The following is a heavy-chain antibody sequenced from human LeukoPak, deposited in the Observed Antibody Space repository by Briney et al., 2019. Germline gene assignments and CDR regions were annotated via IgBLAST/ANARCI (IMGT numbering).Heavy chain of an antibody. CDR1: GGSFSGYY. J-gene: IGHJ6*02. CDR2: INHSGST. V-gene: IGHV4-34*01. Sequence: SSETLSLTCAVYGGSFSGYYWSWIRQPPGKGPEWIGEINHSGSTNYNPSLKSRVTISVDTSKNQFSLKLSSVTAADTAVYYCARAHAYYGRDYYYYGMDVWGQGTTVTVSS. CDR3: ARAHAYYGRDYYYYGMDV. D-gene: IGHD1-26*01.